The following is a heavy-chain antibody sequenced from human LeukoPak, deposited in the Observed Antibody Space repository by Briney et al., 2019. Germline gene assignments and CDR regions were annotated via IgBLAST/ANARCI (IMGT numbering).Heavy chain of an antibody. CDR2: IYTSEST. CDR1: GGSISSYY. V-gene: IGHV4-4*07. D-gene: IGHD3-22*01. CDR3: ARNYYDSSGYYGIDAFDI. Sequence: PSETLSLTCTVSGGSISSYYWSWIRQPAGKGLEWIGRIYTSESTNYNPSLKSRVTMSVDTSKNQLSLKLSSVTAADTAVYCCARNYYDSSGYYGIDAFDIWGQGTMVTVSS. J-gene: IGHJ3*02.